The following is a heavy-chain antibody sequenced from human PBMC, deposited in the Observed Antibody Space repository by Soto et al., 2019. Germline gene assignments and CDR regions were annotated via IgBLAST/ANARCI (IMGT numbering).Heavy chain of an antibody. CDR1: GGSFSGYY. CDR3: ARGLYDYIWGSYRLPFDY. CDR2: INHSGST. J-gene: IGHJ4*02. Sequence: SETLSLTCAVYGGSFSGYYWSWIRQRPGKGLEWIGEINHSGSTNYNPSLKSRVTISVDTSKNQFSLKLSSVTAADTAVYYCARGLYDYIWGSYRLPFDYWGQGTLVTVSS. D-gene: IGHD3-16*02. V-gene: IGHV4-34*01.